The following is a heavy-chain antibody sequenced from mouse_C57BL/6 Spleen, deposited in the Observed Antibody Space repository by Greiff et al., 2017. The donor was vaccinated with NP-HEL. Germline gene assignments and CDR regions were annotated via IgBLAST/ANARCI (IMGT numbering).Heavy chain of an antibody. Sequence: VQLQQSGPELVKPGASVKISCKASGYSFTGYYMNWVKQSPEKSLEWIGEINPSTGGTTYNQKFKAKATLTVDKSSSTAYMQLKSLTSEDSAVYYCARGDYSNYPDAYWGQGTLVTVSA. CDR1: GYSFTGYY. CDR3: ARGDYSNYPDAY. V-gene: IGHV1-42*01. J-gene: IGHJ3*01. CDR2: INPSTGGT. D-gene: IGHD2-5*01.